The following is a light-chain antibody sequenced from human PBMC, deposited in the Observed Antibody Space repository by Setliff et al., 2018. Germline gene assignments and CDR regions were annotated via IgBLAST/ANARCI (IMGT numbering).Light chain of an antibody. CDR2: EVS. J-gene: IGLJ1*01. V-gene: IGLV2-14*01. Sequence: QSVLTQPPSASGSPGQSVTISCTGSSSDVGGYKYVSWYQQHPGKAPKLMIYEVSKRPSGISNRFSGSKSGNTASLTISGLQAEDEADYYCSSFTTSGLYVFGTGTKVTVL. CDR1: SSDVGGYKY. CDR3: SSFTTSGLYV.